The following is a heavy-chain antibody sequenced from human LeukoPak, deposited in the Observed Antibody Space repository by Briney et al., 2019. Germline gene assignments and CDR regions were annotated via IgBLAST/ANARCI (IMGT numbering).Heavy chain of an antibody. CDR2: INPNSGGT. V-gene: IGHV1-2*02. Sequence: ASVKVSCKASGYTFTGYYMHWVRQAPGQGLEWMGWINPNSGGTNYAQKFQGRVTMTRDTSISTAYMELSRLRSDDTAVYSCARDRPGYSSSSAYFDYWGQGTLVTVSS. D-gene: IGHD6-6*01. J-gene: IGHJ4*02. CDR1: GYTFTGYY. CDR3: ARDRPGYSSSSAYFDY.